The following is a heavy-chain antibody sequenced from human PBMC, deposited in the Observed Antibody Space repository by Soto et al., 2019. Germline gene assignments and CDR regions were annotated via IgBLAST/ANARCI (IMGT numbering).Heavy chain of an antibody. CDR2: ISGSGHNI. V-gene: IGHV3-11*04. CDR1: GFSFSEYY. CDR3: ARAEVDY. Sequence: GGSLRLSCVASGFSFSEYYLSWIRQSPGKRLEWLSYISGSGHNIYYADSVKGRCTISRDNDKKTLYLQMNSLRAEDTAVYYCARAEVDYWGPGTLVTVSS. J-gene: IGHJ4*02.